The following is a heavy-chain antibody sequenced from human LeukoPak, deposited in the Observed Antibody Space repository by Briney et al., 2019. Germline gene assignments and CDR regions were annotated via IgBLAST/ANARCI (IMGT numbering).Heavy chain of an antibody. Sequence: GGSLRLSCAASGFTFDDYGMSWVRQAPGKGLEWVSGINWNGGSTGYADSVKGRFTISRDNAKNSLYLQMNSLRAEDTALYHCARSYDSSGHDALDIWGQGTMVTVSS. J-gene: IGHJ3*02. CDR1: GFTFDDYG. D-gene: IGHD3-22*01. CDR3: ARSYDSSGHDALDI. CDR2: INWNGGST. V-gene: IGHV3-20*01.